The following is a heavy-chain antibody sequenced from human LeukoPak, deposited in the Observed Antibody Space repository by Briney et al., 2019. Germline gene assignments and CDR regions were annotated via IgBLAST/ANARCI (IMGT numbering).Heavy chain of an antibody. CDR1: GGSFSSYY. Sequence: SETLSLTCAVYGGSFSSYYWSWIRQPPGKGLEWIGEINHSGSTNYKPSLKSRVTISVDTSKNQFSLKLSSVTAADTAVYYCACLSYYYGSGKHYWGQGTLVTVSS. CDR2: INHSGST. D-gene: IGHD3-10*01. J-gene: IGHJ4*02. CDR3: ACLSYYYGSGKHY. V-gene: IGHV4-34*01.